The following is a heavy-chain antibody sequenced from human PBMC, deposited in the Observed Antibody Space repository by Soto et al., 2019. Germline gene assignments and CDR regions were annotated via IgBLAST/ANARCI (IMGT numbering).Heavy chain of an antibody. CDR1: GFTFSSYS. D-gene: IGHD6-6*01. CDR3: VSSSIGYGAFDI. Sequence: GGSLRLSCAASGFTFSSYSMNWVRQAPGKGLEWVSYISSSSSTIYYADSVKGRFTISRDNAKNSLYLQMNSLRDEDTAVYYPVSSSIGYGAFDIWGQGTMVTVSS. J-gene: IGHJ3*02. CDR2: ISSSSSTI. V-gene: IGHV3-48*02.